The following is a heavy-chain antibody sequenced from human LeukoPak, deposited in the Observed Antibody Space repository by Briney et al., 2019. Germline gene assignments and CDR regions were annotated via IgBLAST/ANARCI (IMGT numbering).Heavy chain of an antibody. CDR1: GFTVSSNY. Sequence: GGSLRLSCAASGFTVSSNYMSWVRQAPGKGLEWVSAISGSGGSTYYADSVKGRFTISRDNSKNTLYLQMNSLRAEDTAVYYCARDLSAPRGVVVVAASYWGQGTLVTVSS. D-gene: IGHD2-15*01. V-gene: IGHV3-23*01. CDR2: ISGSGGST. CDR3: ARDLSAPRGVVVVAASY. J-gene: IGHJ4*02.